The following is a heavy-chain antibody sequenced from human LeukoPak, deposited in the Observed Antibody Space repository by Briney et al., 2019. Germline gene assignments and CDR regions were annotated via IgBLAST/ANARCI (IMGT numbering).Heavy chain of an antibody. CDR3: ATGSQIREADY. V-gene: IGHV3-21*04. Sequence: GGSLRLSCAASGFSFSTYSMDWVRQAPGKGLEWVSSISSTSSYIYYADSVKGRFTISRDNAKNSLYLQMNSLRAEDTAVYYCATGSQIREADYWGQGTLVTVSS. J-gene: IGHJ4*02. CDR2: ISSTSSYI. CDR1: GFSFSTYS. D-gene: IGHD3-10*01.